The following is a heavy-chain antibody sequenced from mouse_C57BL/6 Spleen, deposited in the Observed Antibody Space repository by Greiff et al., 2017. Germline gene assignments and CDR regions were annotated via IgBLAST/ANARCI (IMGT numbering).Heavy chain of an antibody. J-gene: IGHJ4*01. CDR2: IWSDGST. CDR3: ARHRYAMDY. V-gene: IGHV2-6-1*01. Sequence: QVQLQQSGPGLVAPSQSLSITCTVSGFSFTSYGVHWVRQPPGQGLEWLVVIWSDGSTTYNSALKSRLSISKANAKGQVFLNMNSLQTDDTAMYYCARHRYAMDYWGQGTSVTVSS. CDR1: GFSFTSYG.